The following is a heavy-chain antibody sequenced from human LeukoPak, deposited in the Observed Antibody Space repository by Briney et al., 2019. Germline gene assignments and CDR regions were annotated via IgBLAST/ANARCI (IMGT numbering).Heavy chain of an antibody. V-gene: IGHV1-18*01. Sequence: ASVKVSCKASGYTFTSYGISWVRQAPGQGLEWMGWISAFNGNTNYAQKLQGRVTMTTDTSTSTAYMELRSLRSDDTAVYYCARDPALGYTSGWYNWFDPWGQGTLVTVSS. D-gene: IGHD6-19*01. CDR3: ARDPALGYTSGWYNWFDP. J-gene: IGHJ5*02. CDR1: GYTFTSYG. CDR2: ISAFNGNT.